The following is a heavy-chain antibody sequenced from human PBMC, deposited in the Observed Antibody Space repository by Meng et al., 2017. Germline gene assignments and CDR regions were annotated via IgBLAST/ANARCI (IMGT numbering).Heavy chain of an antibody. D-gene: IGHD3-3*01. CDR1: GGSISSYY. Sequence: QVPLQESAPGLVKPSETLSLTCTVSGGSISSYYWSWIRQPPGKGLEWIGYIYYSGSTNYNPSLKSRVTISVDTSKNQFSLKLSSVTAADTAVYYCARGYDFWSGQYYFDYWGQGTLVTVSS. J-gene: IGHJ4*02. CDR2: IYYSGST. CDR3: ARGYDFWSGQYYFDY. V-gene: IGHV4-59*01.